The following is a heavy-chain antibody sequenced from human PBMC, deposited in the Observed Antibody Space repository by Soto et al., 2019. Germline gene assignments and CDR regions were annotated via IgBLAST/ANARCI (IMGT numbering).Heavy chain of an antibody. CDR1: GYTFTTYG. Sequence: ASVKVSCKASGYTFTTYGIHWVRQAPGQGLEWMGWISGYNGNTNYAQKFQGRVTMTTDTSTTTAYMDLRSLRSDDTAVYYCGRERDGSSWSSAEYLQHWGQGTMVTVSS. J-gene: IGHJ1*01. CDR3: GRERDGSSWSSAEYLQH. D-gene: IGHD6-13*01. V-gene: IGHV1-18*01. CDR2: ISGYNGNT.